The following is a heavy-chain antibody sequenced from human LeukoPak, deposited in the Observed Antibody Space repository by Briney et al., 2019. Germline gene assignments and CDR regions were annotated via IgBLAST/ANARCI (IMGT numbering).Heavy chain of an antibody. D-gene: IGHD4-23*01. CDR1: GFTFSSYE. CDR3: ARDRTVVTPGDAFDI. J-gene: IGHJ3*02. V-gene: IGHV3-48*03. CDR2: ISSSGSTI. Sequence: GGSLRLSCAASGFTFSSYEMNWVRQAPGKGLEWVSYISSSGSTIYYADSVKGRFTISRDNAKNSLYLQMNSLRAEDTAVYYCARDRTVVTPGDAFDIWGQGTMVTVSS.